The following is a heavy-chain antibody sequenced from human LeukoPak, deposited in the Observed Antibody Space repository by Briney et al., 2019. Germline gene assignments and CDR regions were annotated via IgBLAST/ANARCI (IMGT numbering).Heavy chain of an antibody. D-gene: IGHD6-13*01. V-gene: IGHV1-18*01. Sequence: GASVKVSCTASGYTFTSYGISWVRQAPGQGLEWMGWISAYNGNTNYAQKLQGRVTMTTDTSTSTAYMELRSLGSDDTAVYYCARIRIAAAGLYYFDYWGQGTLVTVSS. CDR3: ARIRIAAAGLYYFDY. CDR2: ISAYNGNT. J-gene: IGHJ4*02. CDR1: GYTFTSYG.